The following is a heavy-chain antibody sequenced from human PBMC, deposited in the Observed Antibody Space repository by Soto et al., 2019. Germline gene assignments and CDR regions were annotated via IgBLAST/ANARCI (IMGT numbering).Heavy chain of an antibody. V-gene: IGHV3-33*01. CDR3: ARDWWEEPAGKETVSQFDY. J-gene: IGHJ4*02. Sequence: PGGSLRLSCTASGFAFSNYGIHWVRQAPGRGLAWVAVIWSDGTKKFYAGSVRGRFTISRDNSKNTIYLQMNILRAEDTAVYYCARDWWEEPAGKETVSQFDYWGQGTLVTVSS. CDR1: GFAFSNYG. D-gene: IGHD6-13*01. CDR2: IWSDGTKK.